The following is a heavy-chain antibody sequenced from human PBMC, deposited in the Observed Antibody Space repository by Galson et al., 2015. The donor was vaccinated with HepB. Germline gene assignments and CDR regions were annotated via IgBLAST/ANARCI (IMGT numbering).Heavy chain of an antibody. V-gene: IGHV5-51*03. J-gene: IGHJ6*02. D-gene: IGHD1-1*01. CDR3: ARRHATTTDYGMDV. CDR1: GYNFTTYW. CDR2: IFPADSDT. Sequence: QSGAEVKKPGESLKISCKSSGYNFTTYWIGWVRQMPGKGLEGMGSIFPADSDTRYSPSFQGQGTNSADKSISTAYLRWISLRASDSAMYYCARRHATTTDYGMDVWGQGTTVTVSS.